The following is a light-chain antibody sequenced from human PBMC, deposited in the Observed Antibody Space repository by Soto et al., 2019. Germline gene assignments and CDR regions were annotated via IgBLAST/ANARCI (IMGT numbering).Light chain of an antibody. V-gene: IGKV1-5*01. CDR2: DAS. CDR1: RTISSW. J-gene: IGKJ1*01. Sequence: DIPMTQSPSTLSGSVGDRVTLTCRASRTISSWLAWYQQKPGKAPKLLIYDASTLKSGVPSRFSGSGSGTEFTLTISSLHPDDFATYYCQQYNNFSLTFGQGTKVDIK. CDR3: QQYNNFSLT.